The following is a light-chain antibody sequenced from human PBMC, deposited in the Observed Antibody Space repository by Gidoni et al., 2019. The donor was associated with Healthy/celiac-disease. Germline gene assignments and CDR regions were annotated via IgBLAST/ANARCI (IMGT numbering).Light chain of an antibody. V-gene: IGLV1-40*01. CDR2: GNS. CDR1: SSNIGAGYD. J-gene: IGLJ3*02. CDR3: QSYDSSLSGPNWV. Sequence: SVLTPPPPGSGAPWQRVTISCTGSSSNIGAGYDVHWYQQLPGTAPKLLIYGNSNRPSGVPDRFSGSKSGTSASLAITGLQAEDEADYYCQSYDSSLSGPNWVFGGGTKLTVL.